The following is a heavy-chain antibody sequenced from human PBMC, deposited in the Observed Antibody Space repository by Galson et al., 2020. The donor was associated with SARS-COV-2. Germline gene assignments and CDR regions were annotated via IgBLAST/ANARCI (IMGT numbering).Heavy chain of an antibody. CDR2: IYPGDSDT. CDR3: ARSGPYIAVAGPFDY. J-gene: IGHJ4*02. Sequence: GESLKISCKGSGYSFTSYWIGWVRQMPGKGLEWMGIIYPGDSDTRYSPSFQGQVTISADKSISTAYLQWSSLKASDTAMYYCARSGPYIAVAGPFDYWGQGTLVTVSS. V-gene: IGHV5-51*01. D-gene: IGHD6-19*01. CDR1: GYSFTSYW.